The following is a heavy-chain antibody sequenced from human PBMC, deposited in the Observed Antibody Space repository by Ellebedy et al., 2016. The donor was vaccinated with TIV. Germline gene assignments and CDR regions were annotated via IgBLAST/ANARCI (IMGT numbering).Heavy chain of an antibody. CDR1: GGSISSGSYY. D-gene: IGHD2-2*01. J-gene: IGHJ5*02. CDR2: IYYSGST. CDR3: ARGGYCSSTSCRLNWFDP. Sequence: SETLSLTXTVSGGSISSGSYYWSWIRQHPGKGLEWIGYIYYSGSTYYNPSLKRRVTISVDTSKNQFSLKLSSVTAADTAVYYCARGGYCSSTSCRLNWFDPWGQGTLVTVSS. V-gene: IGHV4-31*03.